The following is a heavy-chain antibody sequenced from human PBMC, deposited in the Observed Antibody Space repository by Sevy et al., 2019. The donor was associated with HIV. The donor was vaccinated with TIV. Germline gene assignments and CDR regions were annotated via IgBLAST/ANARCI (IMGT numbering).Heavy chain of an antibody. CDR2: IRSSSNDI. J-gene: IGHJ4*02. CDR3: ARKMELLVPDY. Sequence: GGSLRLTCTASGFIFSNYNMNWVRRAPGKGLEWVSYIRSSSNDIYYADSVKGRFTISRDNAKNSLYLQMNSLRAEDTAVYYCARKMELLVPDYWGQGTLVTVSS. D-gene: IGHD2-21*02. CDR1: GFIFSNYN. V-gene: IGHV3-21*01.